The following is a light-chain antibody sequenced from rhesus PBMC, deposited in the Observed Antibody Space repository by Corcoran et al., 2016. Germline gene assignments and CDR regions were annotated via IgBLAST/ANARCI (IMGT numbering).Light chain of an antibody. CDR1: ENVNNS. Sequence: DIQMTQSPSSLSASVGDRVTITCRASENVNNSLNWYQQNPGKAPKLLIFKASTLQSGVPSRFSGSGSGTDYTFTISSLQPEDVATYYCQHGYGTPYSFGQGTKVEIK. CDR3: QHGYGTPYS. V-gene: IGKV1-74*01. CDR2: KAS. J-gene: IGKJ2*01.